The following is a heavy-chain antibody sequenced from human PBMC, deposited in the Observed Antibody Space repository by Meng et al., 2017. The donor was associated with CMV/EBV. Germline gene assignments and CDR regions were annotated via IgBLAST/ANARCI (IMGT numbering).Heavy chain of an antibody. Sequence: GGSLRLSCAASGFTFSSYSMNWVRQAPGKGLEWVSSISSSSSSYIYYADSVKGRFTISRDNAKNSLYLQMNSLRAEDTAVYYCARDFWPAAMFPGESYGMDVWGQGTTVTVSS. J-gene: IGHJ6*02. CDR1: GFTFSSYS. D-gene: IGHD2-2*01. V-gene: IGHV3-21*01. CDR2: ISSSSSSYI. CDR3: ARDFWPAAMFPGESYGMDV.